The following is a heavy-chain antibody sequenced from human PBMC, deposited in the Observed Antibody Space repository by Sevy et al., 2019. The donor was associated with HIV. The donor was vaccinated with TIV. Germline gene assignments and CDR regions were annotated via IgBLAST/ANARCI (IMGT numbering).Heavy chain of an antibody. D-gene: IGHD3-22*01. V-gene: IGHV3-23*01. CDR2: ISGSGTRT. J-gene: IGHJ6*03. CDR3: EKGGGGHYDPDEIGYYFYYYNMDV. CDR1: GFSFDSYG. Sequence: GGSLRLSCAVSGFSFDSYGMTWVRQAPGKGLEWVSGISGSGTRTYYADSVKGRFIISRDNSKNTLYLQMNSLRSEDTGIYYGEKGGGGHYDPDEIGYYFYYYNMDVWGKGTTVTVSS.